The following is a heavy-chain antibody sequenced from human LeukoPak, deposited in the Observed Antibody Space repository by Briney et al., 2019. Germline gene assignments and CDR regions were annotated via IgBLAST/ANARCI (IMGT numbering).Heavy chain of an antibody. J-gene: IGHJ5*02. CDR3: SRDRYYYDSSGTPFDP. CDR1: GDSISRDGYY. V-gene: IGHV4-31*03. Sequence: SETLSLTCTVSGDSISRDGYYWSWIRQRPGKDLEWIGYIYYTGTTYYNSALKSRVTMSVDTSKNQFFLRLSSVAGADTAVYYCSRDRYYYDSSGTPFDPWGQGTLVTVSS. D-gene: IGHD3-22*01. CDR2: IYYTGTT.